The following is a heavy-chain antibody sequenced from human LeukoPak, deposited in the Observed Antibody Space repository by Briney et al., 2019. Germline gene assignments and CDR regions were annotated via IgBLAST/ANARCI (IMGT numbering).Heavy chain of an antibody. Sequence: GGSLRLSCAASGFTFSSNYMSWVRQAPGKGLEWVSIIYSGGSTYYADSVKGRFTISRDTVQNSLFLQLNSLRVEDTAVYNCARLRDTVTSASDYWGQGTLVTVSS. J-gene: IGHJ4*02. CDR3: ARLRDTVTSASDY. CDR1: GFTFSSNY. CDR2: IYSGGST. D-gene: IGHD5-18*01. V-gene: IGHV3-53*01.